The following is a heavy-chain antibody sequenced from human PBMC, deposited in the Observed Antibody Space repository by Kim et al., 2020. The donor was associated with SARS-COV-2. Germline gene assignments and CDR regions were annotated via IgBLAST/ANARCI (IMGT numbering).Heavy chain of an antibody. J-gene: IGHJ6*02. V-gene: IGHV1-18*01. CDR2: ISAYNGNT. Sequence: ASVKVSCKSSGYTFTSYGISWVRQAPGQGLEWMGWISAYNGNTNYAQKLQGRVTMTTDTSTSTAYMELRSLRSDDTAVYYCARGGLAVRGVITSYYYYGMDVWGQGTTFTVSS. CDR3: ARGGLAVRGVITSYYYYGMDV. D-gene: IGHD3-10*01. CDR1: GYTFTSYG.